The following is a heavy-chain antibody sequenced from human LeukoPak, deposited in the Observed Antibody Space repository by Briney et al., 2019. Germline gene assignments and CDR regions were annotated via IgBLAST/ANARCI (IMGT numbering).Heavy chain of an antibody. Sequence: PGGSLRLSCAASGFTFSSYGMSWVRQAPGKGLEWVSAISGSGGSTYYADSVKGRFTISRDNAKNTLYLQMNSLRAEDTAVYYCAKDSTHCSGSSCYGGDYWGQGTLVTVPS. J-gene: IGHJ4*02. CDR3: AKDSTHCSGSSCYGGDY. CDR2: ISGSGGST. V-gene: IGHV3-23*01. CDR1: GFTFSSYG. D-gene: IGHD2-15*01.